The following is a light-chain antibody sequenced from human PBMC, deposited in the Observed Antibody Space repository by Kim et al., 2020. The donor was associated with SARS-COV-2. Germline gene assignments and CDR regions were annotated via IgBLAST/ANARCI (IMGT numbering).Light chain of an antibody. V-gene: IGKV1-33*01. CDR3: QQYDVLPLT. Sequence: DIQMTQSPSSLSASVGDRVTITCQASHDINNHLNWYHQKPGKAPQLLIYDVSTLEAGVPSRFSGSGSATDFSFTISSLQPEDSGIYYCQQYDVLPLTFGGGTKLEI. J-gene: IGKJ4*01. CDR1: HDINNH. CDR2: DVS.